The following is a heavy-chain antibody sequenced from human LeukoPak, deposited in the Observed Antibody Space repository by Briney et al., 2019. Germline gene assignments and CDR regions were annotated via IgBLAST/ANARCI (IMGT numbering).Heavy chain of an antibody. D-gene: IGHD6-13*01. Sequence: PGGSLRLSCAASGFTVSSTDMSWVRQAPGKGLEWVSAVYSGGSTFYADSVKGRFTISRDNSKNTLYLQISSLRAEDTAVYYCALLGAAGREYFQRWGQGTLVTVSS. CDR3: ALLGAAGREYFQR. V-gene: IGHV3-53*01. CDR1: GFTVSSTD. J-gene: IGHJ1*01. CDR2: VYSGGST.